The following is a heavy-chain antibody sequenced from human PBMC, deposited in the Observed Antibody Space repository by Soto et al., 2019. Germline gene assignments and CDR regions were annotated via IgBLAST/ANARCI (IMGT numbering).Heavy chain of an antibody. CDR1: GFTLSTSA. CDR3: AKDRGIIVKAGDAFDV. D-gene: IGHD3-16*02. V-gene: IGHV3-23*01. Sequence: GGSLRLSCASSGFTLSTSAVNWVRQAPGKGLEWVSYISDSGDRTYYADSVKGRFTISRDRSKNTVSLQMDSLRAEDTAVYYCAKDRGIIVKAGDAFDVWGQGTKVTVSS. CDR2: ISDSGDRT. J-gene: IGHJ3*01.